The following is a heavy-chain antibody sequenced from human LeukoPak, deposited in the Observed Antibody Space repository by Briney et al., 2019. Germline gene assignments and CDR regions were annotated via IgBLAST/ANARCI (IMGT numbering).Heavy chain of an antibody. CDR3: AKDDRYCSSTSCSLGAFDI. V-gene: IGHV3-23*01. J-gene: IGHJ3*02. D-gene: IGHD2-2*01. Sequence: GGSLRLSCAASGFTFSSYAMSWVRQAPGKGLEWVSAISGSGGSTYYADSVKGRSTISRDNSKNTLYLQMNSLRAEDTAVYYCAKDDRYCSSTSCSLGAFDIWGQGTMVTVSS. CDR2: ISGSGGST. CDR1: GFTFSSYA.